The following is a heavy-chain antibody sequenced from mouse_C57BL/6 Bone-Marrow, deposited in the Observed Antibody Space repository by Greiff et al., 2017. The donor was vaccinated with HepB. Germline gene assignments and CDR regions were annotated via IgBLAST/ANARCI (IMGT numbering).Heavy chain of an antibody. CDR2: IYPGSGNT. J-gene: IGHJ4*01. CDR3: ARSLY. CDR1: GYTFTDYY. V-gene: IGHV1-76*01. Sequence: VQGVESGAELVRPGASVKLSCKASGYTFTDYYTNWVKQRPGQGLEWIARIYPGSGNTYYNEKFKGKATLTAEKSSSTAYMQLSSLTSEDSAVYFCARSLYWGQGTSVTVSS.